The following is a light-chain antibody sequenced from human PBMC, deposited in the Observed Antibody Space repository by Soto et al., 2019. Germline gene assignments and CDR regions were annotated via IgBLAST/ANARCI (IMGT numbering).Light chain of an antibody. CDR1: QSVNSD. J-gene: IGKJ5*01. V-gene: IGKV3-11*01. CDR2: GAF. Sequence: EIVLTQSPATLSLSPGERATVSCRASQSVNSDLAWYQQTPGQPPRLLIFGAFNKATGVPPRFSGSGSGTDFTLTISILQPEDFAFYYCQQRRAWPITFGQGTRLEIK. CDR3: QQRRAWPIT.